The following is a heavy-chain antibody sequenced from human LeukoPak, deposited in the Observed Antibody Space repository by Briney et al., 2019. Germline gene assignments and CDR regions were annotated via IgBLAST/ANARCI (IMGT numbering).Heavy chain of an antibody. J-gene: IGHJ2*01. V-gene: IGHV3-30*03. CDR3: VRGLSGVSSWYFDL. CDR1: GFTFRTYS. Sequence: GGSLRLSCAASGFTFRTYSIHWVRQAPGKGLEWVTVVSADGRTQLYSDPVKGRFTISRDNSLNTLHLQMNSLRTEDTAVYYCVRGLSGVSSWYFDLWGRGTLVSVSS. CDR2: VSADGRTQ. D-gene: IGHD7-27*01.